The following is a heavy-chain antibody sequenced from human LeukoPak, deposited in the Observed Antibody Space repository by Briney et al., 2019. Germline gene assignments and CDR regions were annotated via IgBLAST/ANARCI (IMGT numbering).Heavy chain of an antibody. CDR3: AVKGSYYDILTGYYMGSSFDY. J-gene: IGHJ4*02. Sequence: SETLSLTCTVSGGSISSSSYYWGWIRQPPGKGLEWIGSIYYSGSTYYNPSLKSRVTISVDTSKNQFSLKLSSVTAADTAVYYCAVKGSYYDILTGYYMGSSFDYWGQGTLVTVSS. CDR2: IYYSGST. D-gene: IGHD3-9*01. V-gene: IGHV4-39*07. CDR1: GGSISSSSYY.